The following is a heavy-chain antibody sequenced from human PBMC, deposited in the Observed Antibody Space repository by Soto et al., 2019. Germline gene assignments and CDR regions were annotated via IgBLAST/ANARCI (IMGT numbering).Heavy chain of an antibody. CDR2: INPNSSGT. V-gene: IGHV1-2*04. CDR3: ARGHGMVYAIRDYYYGMDV. D-gene: IGHD2-8*01. J-gene: IGHJ6*02. Sequence: ASVKVSCKASGYTFTGYYMHWVRQAPGQGLEWMGWINPNSSGTNYAQKFQGWVTMTRDTSISTAYMELSRLRSDDTAVYYCARGHGMVYAIRDYYYGMDVWGQGTTVTVSS. CDR1: GYTFTGYY.